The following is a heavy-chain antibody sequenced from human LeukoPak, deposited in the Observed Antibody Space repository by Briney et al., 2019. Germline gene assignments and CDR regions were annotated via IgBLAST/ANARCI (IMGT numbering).Heavy chain of an antibody. Sequence: GASVKVSCKVSGYTLTELSMHWVRQAPGKGLEWMGGFDPEDGETIYAQKFQGRVTMTEDTSTDTAYMELSSLRSEDTAVYYCATDRAETMARGVIDWGQGTLVTVSS. CDR3: ATDRAETMARGVID. V-gene: IGHV1-24*01. CDR1: GYTLTELS. CDR2: FDPEDGET. J-gene: IGHJ4*02. D-gene: IGHD3-10*01.